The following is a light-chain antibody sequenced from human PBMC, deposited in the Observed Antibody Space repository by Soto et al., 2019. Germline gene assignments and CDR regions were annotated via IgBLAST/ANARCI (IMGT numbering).Light chain of an antibody. Sequence: QSVLTQPPSASGTPGQRVTISCSGRSSNIGSNYVYWYQQLPGTAPKLLIYSNNQRPSGVPDRFSGSKSGTSASLAISGLRSEDEADYYCAAWDDSLSGQVFGGGTKVTVL. CDR3: AAWDDSLSGQV. CDR1: SSNIGSNY. J-gene: IGLJ2*01. CDR2: SNN. V-gene: IGLV1-47*02.